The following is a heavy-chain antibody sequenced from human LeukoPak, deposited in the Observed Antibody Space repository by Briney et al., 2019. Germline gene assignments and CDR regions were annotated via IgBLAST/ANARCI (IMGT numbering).Heavy chain of an antibody. Sequence: GGPLRLSCAASGFTFNNYVMTWVRQAPGKGLEWVSSISASAAMTYYADSVRGRFTVSRDNSNNTLYLQMSSLTAADTAVYYCAKDRSIGTYYTFDHWGQGTLVTVSS. CDR2: ISASAAMT. J-gene: IGHJ4*02. CDR3: AKDRSIGTYYTFDH. V-gene: IGHV3-23*01. D-gene: IGHD1-26*01. CDR1: GFTFNNYV.